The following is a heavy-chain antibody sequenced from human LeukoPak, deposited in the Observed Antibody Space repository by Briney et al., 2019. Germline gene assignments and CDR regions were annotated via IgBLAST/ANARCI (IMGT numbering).Heavy chain of an antibody. V-gene: IGHV4-34*01. D-gene: IGHD6-13*01. CDR3: ARRNSRARSYYYYYMDV. J-gene: IGHJ6*03. CDR2: INHSGST. Sequence: PSETLSLTCAVYGGSFSGYYWSWIRQPLGKGLEWIGEINHSGSTNYNPSLKSRVTISVDTSKNQFSLKLSSVTAADTAVYYCARRNSRARSYYYYYMDVWGKGTTVTVSS. CDR1: GGSFSGYY.